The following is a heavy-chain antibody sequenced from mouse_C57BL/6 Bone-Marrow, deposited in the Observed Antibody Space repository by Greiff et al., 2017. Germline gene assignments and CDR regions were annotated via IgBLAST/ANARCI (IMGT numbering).Heavy chain of an antibody. D-gene: IGHD1-1*01. CDR2: ISSGSSTI. V-gene: IGHV5-17*01. CDR1: GFTFSDYG. Sequence: EVQVVESGGGLVKPGGSLKLSCAASGFTFSDYGMHWVRQAPEKGLEWVAYISSGSSTIYYADTVEGRFTISRDNAKNTLFLQMTSLRSGDTVMYYCARQGTTDAMDYWGQGTSVTVSS. CDR3: ARQGTTDAMDY. J-gene: IGHJ4*01.